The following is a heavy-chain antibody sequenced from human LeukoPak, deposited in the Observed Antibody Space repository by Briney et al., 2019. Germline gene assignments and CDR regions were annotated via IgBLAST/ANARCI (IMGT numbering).Heavy chain of an antibody. J-gene: IGHJ6*03. V-gene: IGHV3-23*01. CDR1: GFTFSSYA. CDR3: AKDDSSSWLGVYYYYMDV. CDR2: ISGSGGST. Sequence: GGSLRLSCAASGFTFSSYAMSWVRQAPGKGLEWASAISGSGGSTYYADSVKGRFTISRDNSKNTLYLQMNSLRAEDTAVYYCAKDDSSSWLGVYYYYMDVWGKGTTVTVSS. D-gene: IGHD6-13*01.